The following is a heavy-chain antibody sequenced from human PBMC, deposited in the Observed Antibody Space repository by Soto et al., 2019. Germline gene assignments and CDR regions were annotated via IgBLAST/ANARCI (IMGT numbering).Heavy chain of an antibody. CDR1: GGSISSYY. J-gene: IGHJ5*02. D-gene: IGHD3-10*01. CDR3: ARTKLWFGEPAWFDP. V-gene: IGHV4-59*01. CDR2: IYYSGST. Sequence: SETLSLTCTVSGGSISSYYWSWIRQPPGKGLEWIGYIYYSGSTNYNPSLKSRVTISVDTSKNQFSLKLSSVTAADTAVYYCARTKLWFGEPAWFDPWGQGTLVTVSS.